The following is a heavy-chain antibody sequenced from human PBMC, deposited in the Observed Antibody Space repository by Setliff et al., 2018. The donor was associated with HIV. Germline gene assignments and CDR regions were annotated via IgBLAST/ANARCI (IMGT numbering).Heavy chain of an antibody. CDR3: ARSPGVDTNMAFDY. V-gene: IGHV4-59*01. D-gene: IGHD5-18*01. CDR1: VGSIINNF. Sequence: PSETLSLTCTVSVGSIINNFWSWIRLPPGKGLEYIGYIYYSGNTDYNPSLKSRVTISVDRSKNQFSLKLNSVTAADTAVYYCARSPGVDTNMAFDYWGQGMLVTVSS. J-gene: IGHJ4*02. CDR2: IYYSGNT.